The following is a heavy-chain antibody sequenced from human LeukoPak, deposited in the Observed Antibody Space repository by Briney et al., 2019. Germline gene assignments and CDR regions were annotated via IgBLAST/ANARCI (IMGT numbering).Heavy chain of an antibody. CDR2: IYHSGST. CDR1: GYSISSGYY. V-gene: IGHV4-38-2*02. Sequence: ASETLSLPCTVSGYSISSGYYWGWIRQPPGKGLERIGSIYHSGSTYYNPSLKSRVTISVDTSKNQFSLKLSSVTAADTAVYYCASDRDNDYSNNWFDPWGQGTLVTVSS. CDR3: ASDRDNDYSNNWFDP. D-gene: IGHD4-11*01. J-gene: IGHJ5*02.